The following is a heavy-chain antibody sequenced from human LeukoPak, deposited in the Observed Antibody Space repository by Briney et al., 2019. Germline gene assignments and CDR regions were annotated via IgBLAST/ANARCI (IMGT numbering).Heavy chain of an antibody. CDR2: FDPEDGET. Sequence: GASVKVSCKVSGYTLTELSMHWVRQAPGKGLEWTGGFDPEDGETIYAQKFQGRVTTTEDTSTDTAYMELSSLRSEDTAVYYCATDGTWFGELYGMDVWGQGTTVTVSS. D-gene: IGHD3-10*01. J-gene: IGHJ6*02. V-gene: IGHV1-24*01. CDR3: ATDGTWFGELYGMDV. CDR1: GYTLTELS.